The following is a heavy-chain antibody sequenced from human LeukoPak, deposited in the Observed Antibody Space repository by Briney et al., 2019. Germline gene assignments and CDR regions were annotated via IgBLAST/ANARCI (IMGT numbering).Heavy chain of an antibody. V-gene: IGHV3-30-3*01. CDR2: ISFDGSNK. CDR1: GFTFSGFA. J-gene: IGHJ4*02. CDR3: ARDPDYGGNGRLGFEY. D-gene: IGHD4-23*01. Sequence: GGSLRLSCAASGFTFSGFAMNWVRQAPGKGLEWVALISFDGSNKYYADSVKGRFTISRDNSNNTLYLQMNSLRADDTAVYYCARDPDYGGNGRLGFEYWGQGTLVTVSS.